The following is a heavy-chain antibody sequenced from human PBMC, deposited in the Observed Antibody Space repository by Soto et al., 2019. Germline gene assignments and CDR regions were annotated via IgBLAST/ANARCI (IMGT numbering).Heavy chain of an antibody. J-gene: IGHJ4*02. D-gene: IGHD6-19*01. CDR1: GFTFSSSW. CDR2: INSDGSIT. V-gene: IGHV3-74*01. CDR3: TRWPRRDSSGWDIGY. Sequence: GGSLRLSCAASGFTFSSSWMHWVRQAPGRGLVWVSRINSDGSITTYADSVKGRFTISRDNARNTLYLQMNSLRAEDTAMYYCTRWPRRDSSGWDIGYWGQGTLVTVSS.